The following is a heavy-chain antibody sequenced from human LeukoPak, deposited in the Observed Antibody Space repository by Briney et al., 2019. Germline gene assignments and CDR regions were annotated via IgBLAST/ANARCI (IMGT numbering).Heavy chain of an antibody. CDR2: IFYSGGT. V-gene: IGHV4-59*01. Sequence: PSETLSLTCIVSGASLSTYYGTWIRQAPGKGLEWIGYIFYSGGTNYNSSLKSRVTLSIDTSKNQFSLGLTSVTAADTAVYYCARIGAAGTRYYFDYWSQGTLVTVSS. J-gene: IGHJ4*02. D-gene: IGHD6-13*01. CDR3: ARIGAAGTRYYFDY. CDR1: GASLSTYY.